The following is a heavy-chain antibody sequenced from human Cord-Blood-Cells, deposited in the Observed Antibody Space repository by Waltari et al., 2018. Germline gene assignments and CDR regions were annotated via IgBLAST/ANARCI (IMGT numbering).Heavy chain of an antibody. V-gene: IGHV4-34*01. CDR3: ARYSSSGSYFFDY. CDR1: GGSFSGYY. D-gene: IGHD6-6*01. CDR2: INHSGST. Sequence: QVQLQQWGAGLLKPSATLSLTCAVKGGSFSGYYWRWIRPPPGKGLEWIGEINHSGSTTYNPSLKSRVTISVDTSKNQFSLKLSSVTAADTAVYYCARYSSSGSYFFDYWGQGTLVTVSS. J-gene: IGHJ4*02.